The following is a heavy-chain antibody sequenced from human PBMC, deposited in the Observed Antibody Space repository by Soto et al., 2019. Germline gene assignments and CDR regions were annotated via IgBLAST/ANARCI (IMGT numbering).Heavy chain of an antibody. Sequence: QVQLQESGPGLVKPSETLSLTCTVSGDSLSSGRYYWTWLRQPPGKGLEWIGYIYHVGTSKYNPSLNSGATISLDTSKSQFSLRLRSVIAADTAVYFCARESIVGDTKFDPWGHGTLVTVSS. D-gene: IGHD1-26*01. J-gene: IGHJ5*02. CDR1: GDSLSSGRYY. V-gene: IGHV4-61*01. CDR2: IYHVGTS. CDR3: ARESIVGDTKFDP.